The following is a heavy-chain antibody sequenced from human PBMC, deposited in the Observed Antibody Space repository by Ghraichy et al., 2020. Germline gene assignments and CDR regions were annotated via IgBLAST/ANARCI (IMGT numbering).Heavy chain of an antibody. CDR3: ARDRNGWYGGFDY. CDR1: GDSVSSNSAA. J-gene: IGHJ4*02. CDR2: TYYRSKWYI. Sequence: SETLSLTCVISGDSVSSNSAAWNWIRQSPSRGFEWLGRTYYRSKWYIEYAVSVRSRLTINLVTSKNQFSLQLNSVTLEDTAVYFCARDRNGWYGGFDYWGQGTLVTVSS. D-gene: IGHD6-19*01. V-gene: IGHV6-1*01.